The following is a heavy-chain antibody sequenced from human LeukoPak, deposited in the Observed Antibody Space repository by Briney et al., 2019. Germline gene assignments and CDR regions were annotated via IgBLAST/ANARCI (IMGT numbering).Heavy chain of an antibody. Sequence: SETLSPTCAVYGGSFSGYYWSWIRQPPGKGLEWIGEINHSGSTNYNPSLKSRVTISVDTSKNQFSLKLSSVTAADTAVYYCARGGDCSSTSCCLYFDYWGQGTLVTVSS. J-gene: IGHJ4*02. CDR2: INHSGST. V-gene: IGHV4-34*01. CDR3: ARGGDCSSTSCCLYFDY. CDR1: GGSFSGYY. D-gene: IGHD2-2*01.